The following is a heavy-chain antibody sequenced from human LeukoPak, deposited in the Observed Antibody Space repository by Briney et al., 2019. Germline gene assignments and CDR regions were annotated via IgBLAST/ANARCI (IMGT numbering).Heavy chain of an antibody. CDR3: ARGIMELPSLDFDY. CDR2: INPNSGGT. D-gene: IGHD1-7*01. J-gene: IGHJ4*02. V-gene: IGHV1-2*02. Sequence: ASVKVSCKASGYTFTGYYMHWVRQAPGQGLEWMGWINPNSGGTNYAQKFQGRVTMTRDTSISTAYMELSRLRSDDTAVYYCARGIMELPSLDFDYWGQGTLVTVSS. CDR1: GYTFTGYY.